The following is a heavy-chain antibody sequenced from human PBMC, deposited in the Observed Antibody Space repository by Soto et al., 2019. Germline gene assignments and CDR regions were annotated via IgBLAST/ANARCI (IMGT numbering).Heavy chain of an antibody. CDR2: LNAANGDT. CDR1: GYTFTSYG. V-gene: IGHV1-3*01. D-gene: IGHD6-13*01. CDR3: VRIHVSATGMDSFDP. J-gene: IGHJ5*02. Sequence: ASVKVSCKASGYTFTSYGIHWVRQAPGQRLEWMGWLNAANGDTIYSPNFQGRVTITRDTSASTAHMELSSLRSEDTAVYYCVRIHVSATGMDSFDPWGQGILVTVSS.